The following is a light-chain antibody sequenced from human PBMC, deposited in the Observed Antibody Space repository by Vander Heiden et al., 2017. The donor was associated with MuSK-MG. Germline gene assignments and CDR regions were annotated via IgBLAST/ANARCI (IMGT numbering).Light chain of an antibody. CDR1: SSDVGGYNY. CDR2: DVT. V-gene: IGLV2-14*03. J-gene: IGLJ2*01. CDR3: TSYTRSSTWV. Sequence: QSALTQPASVSGSPGQSITLSCTGTSSDVGGYNYGSWYKQHPGKAPKLRMEDVTNRPSGVSTRFSGSKSGNTDSPTISGLQAEDDGYYYCTSYTRSSTWVFGGGTKLTVL.